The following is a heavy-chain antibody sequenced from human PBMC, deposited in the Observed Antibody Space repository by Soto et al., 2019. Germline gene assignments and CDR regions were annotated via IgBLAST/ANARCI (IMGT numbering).Heavy chain of an antibody. J-gene: IGHJ5*02. CDR1: GFTFSSYA. V-gene: IGHV3-23*01. CDR2: ISGSGGST. D-gene: IGHD3-10*01. Sequence: VQLLESGGGLVQPGGSLRLSCAASGFTFSSYAMSWVRQAPGQGLEWVSAISGSGGSTYYADSVKGRFTISRDNSKNTLYRRMDSLRAEDTAVYYCAKDRSNYYGSRSHGRFDPWGQGTLVTVSS. CDR3: AKDRSNYYGSRSHGRFDP.